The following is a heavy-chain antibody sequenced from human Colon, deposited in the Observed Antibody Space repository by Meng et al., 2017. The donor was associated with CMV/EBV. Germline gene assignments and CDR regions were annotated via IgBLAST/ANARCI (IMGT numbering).Heavy chain of an antibody. Sequence: GESLKISCAASGFTFSSYSMNWVRQAPGKGLEWVSSISSSSNYIYYADSVKGRFTISRDNAKNSLYLQMNSLRAEDTAVYYCAREVGQQWLAVDYWGQGTLVTVSS. CDR3: AREVGQQWLAVDY. D-gene: IGHD6-19*01. V-gene: IGHV3-21*01. CDR1: GFTFSSYS. J-gene: IGHJ4*02. CDR2: ISSSSNYI.